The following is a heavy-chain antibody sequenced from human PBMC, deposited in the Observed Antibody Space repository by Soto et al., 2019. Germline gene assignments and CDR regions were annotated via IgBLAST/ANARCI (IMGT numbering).Heavy chain of an antibody. CDR1: GGSFSDYY. CDR3: GCAIMITFAGGIYSHDY. CDR2: IYYSGST. D-gene: IGHD3-16*01. Sequence: SETLSLTCAVYGGSFSDYYWSWIRQPPGKGLEWIGYIYYSGSTYYNPSLKSRVTISVDTSKNQFSLKLSSVTAADTAVYYCGCAIMITFAGGIYSHDYWGQGTLVTVSS. J-gene: IGHJ4*02. V-gene: IGHV4-30-4*01.